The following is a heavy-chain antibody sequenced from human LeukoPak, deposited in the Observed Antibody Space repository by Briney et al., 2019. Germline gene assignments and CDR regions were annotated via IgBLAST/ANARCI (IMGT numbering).Heavy chain of an antibody. CDR3: AKGGGYAPLDS. D-gene: IGHD5-12*01. CDR1: GFTFTDSA. Sequence: TGGSLRLSGAASGFTFTDSAMTWVRQPPGKGLEWVSTISSSGGNTIYIDSVKDRFTISRDNSKNTLYLQMNSLRAEDSAIYYCAKGGGYAPLDSWGQGTLVTVSS. CDR2: ISSSGGNT. V-gene: IGHV3-23*01. J-gene: IGHJ4*02.